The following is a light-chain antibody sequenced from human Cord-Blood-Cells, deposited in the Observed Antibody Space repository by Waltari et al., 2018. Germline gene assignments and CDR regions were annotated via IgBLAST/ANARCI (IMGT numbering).Light chain of an antibody. Sequence: QSALTQPPSVSGSPGQSITISCTGPSSDVGGFNYFSWYQQHPGKAPKLMIYDVSNRPSGVSNRFSGSKSGNTASLTISGLQAEDEADYYCSSYTSSSTLVFGTGTKVTVL. V-gene: IGLV2-14*01. CDR1: SSDVGGFNY. CDR3: SSYTSSSTLV. J-gene: IGLJ1*01. CDR2: DVS.